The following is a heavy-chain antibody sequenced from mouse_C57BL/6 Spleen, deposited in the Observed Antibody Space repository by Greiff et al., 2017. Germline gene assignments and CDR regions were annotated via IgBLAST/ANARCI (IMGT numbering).Heavy chain of an antibody. Sequence: QVTLKESGAELMKPGASVKLSCKAPGYTFTGYWIEWVTQRPGHGLEWIGEILPGSGSTNYHDKFMGKATFTADTSSNPAYMQLSSLTTDDSAIYYCASRGDYGYDGRGFAYWGQGTLVTVSA. V-gene: IGHV1-9*01. D-gene: IGHD2-2*01. J-gene: IGHJ3*01. CDR2: ILPGSGST. CDR1: GYTFTGYW. CDR3: ASRGDYGYDGRGFAY.